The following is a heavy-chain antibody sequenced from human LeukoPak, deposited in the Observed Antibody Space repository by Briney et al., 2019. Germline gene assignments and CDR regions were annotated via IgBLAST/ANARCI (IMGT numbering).Heavy chain of an antibody. CDR3: ARTPPPTIVGAHYFDY. V-gene: IGHV1-46*01. CDR1: GYTFTSYY. CDR2: INPSGGST. D-gene: IGHD1-26*01. Sequence: ASVKVSCKASGYTFTSYYMHWVRQAPGQGLEWMGIINPSGGSTSYAQKFQGRVTMTRDTSSSTAYMELSSLRSDDTAVYYCARTPPPTIVGAHYFDYWGQGTLVTVSS. J-gene: IGHJ4*02.